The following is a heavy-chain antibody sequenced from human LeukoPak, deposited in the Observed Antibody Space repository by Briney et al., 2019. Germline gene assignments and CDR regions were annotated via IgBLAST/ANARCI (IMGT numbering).Heavy chain of an antibody. D-gene: IGHD2-15*01. V-gene: IGHV4-38-2*01. CDR1: GGSISDYY. J-gene: IGHJ6*02. CDR2: IYHSGST. CDR3: ARAIYCSGGSCNSGNGMDV. Sequence: RTSETLSLTCAVYGGSISDYYWGWIRQPPGKGLEWIGSIYHSGSTYYNPSLKSRVTISVDTSKNQFSLKLSSVTAADTAVYYCARAIYCSGGSCNSGNGMDVWGQGTTVTVSS.